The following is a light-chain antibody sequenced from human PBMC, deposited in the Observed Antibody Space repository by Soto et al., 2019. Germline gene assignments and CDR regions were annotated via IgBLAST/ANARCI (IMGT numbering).Light chain of an antibody. CDR2: DAS. CDR3: HQRANWPPT. Sequence: EIVLTQSPATLSLSPGERATLSCRASQSVSSSLAWYQQKSGQGPRLLIYDASNRATGIPARFSGSGSGTDFTLTISSLDPEDFAVYYCHQRANWPPTFGQGTRLEIK. J-gene: IGKJ2*01. V-gene: IGKV3-11*01. CDR1: QSVSSS.